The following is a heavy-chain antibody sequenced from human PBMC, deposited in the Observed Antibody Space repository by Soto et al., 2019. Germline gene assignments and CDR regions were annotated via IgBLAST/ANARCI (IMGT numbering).Heavy chain of an antibody. J-gene: IGHJ2*01. CDR2: INPHTGDT. CDR3: AREGGAAPGSRREWYLDL. V-gene: IGHV1-2*02. CDR1: GYPLTDFY. Sequence: QVQLVQSGAEVKKPGASVTVSCKTSGYPLTDFYIHWVRQAPGQGPEWMAWINPHTGDTNTALKFQGRVTMTRDTSINTAFMELTRLSSADTSVYYCAREGGAAPGSRREWYLDLWGRGNLVSVSS. D-gene: IGHD6-25*01.